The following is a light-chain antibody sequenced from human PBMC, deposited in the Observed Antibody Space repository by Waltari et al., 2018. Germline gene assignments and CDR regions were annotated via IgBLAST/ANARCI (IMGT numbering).Light chain of an antibody. CDR3: SSYTFSSTLV. V-gene: IGLV2-14*03. Sequence: QSALSQPASVSGSPGQSITISCSGSSSDVGAYNYVSWYQQHPGKAPKLVIFDVSNRPSGVSNRFSGSKSDNTASLTISGLQAGDEADYYCSSYTFSSTLVFGTGTKVTVL. CDR1: SSDVGAYNY. CDR2: DVS. J-gene: IGLJ1*01.